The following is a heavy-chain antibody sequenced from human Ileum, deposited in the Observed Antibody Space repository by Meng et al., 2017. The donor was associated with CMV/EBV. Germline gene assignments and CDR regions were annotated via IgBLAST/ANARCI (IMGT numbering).Heavy chain of an antibody. Sequence: GGSLRLSCAASGFTFSNYAMTWVRQAPGEGLEWVSAISGAGDYTFYADSVKGRFTISRDSSKNTLYLQMNSLKVEDTAVYFCAKDIGNGNYGTRFDYWGLGTLVTVSS. CDR1: GFTFSNYA. D-gene: IGHD3-22*01. CDR2: ISGAGDYT. V-gene: IGHV3-23*01. CDR3: AKDIGNGNYGTRFDY. J-gene: IGHJ4*02.